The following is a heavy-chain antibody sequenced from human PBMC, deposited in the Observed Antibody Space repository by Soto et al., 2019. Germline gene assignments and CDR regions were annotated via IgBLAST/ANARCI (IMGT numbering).Heavy chain of an antibody. Sequence: SETLSLTCGVYGGSFSGYQWNWIRQSPGQGLEWIGEINHSGTTKYNPSLESRINLSVDTSKKQFSLKMFSVTAADTAIYYCARGGRFDTWGKGTQVT. CDR2: INHSGTT. CDR3: ARGGRFDT. CDR1: GGSFSGYQ. D-gene: IGHD1-26*01. V-gene: IGHV4-34*01. J-gene: IGHJ5*02.